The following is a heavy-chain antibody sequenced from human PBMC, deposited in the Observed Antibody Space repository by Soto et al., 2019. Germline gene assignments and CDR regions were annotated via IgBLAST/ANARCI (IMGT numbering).Heavy chain of an antibody. J-gene: IGHJ3*02. D-gene: IGHD2-2*01. Sequence: SVKVSCKASGGTFSSYAISWVRQAPGQGLEWMGGIIPIFGTANYAQKFQGRVTITADESTSTAYMELSSLRSEDTAVYYCARDIVVVPASPLNAFDIWGQGTMVTVSS. V-gene: IGHV1-69*13. CDR1: GGTFSSYA. CDR2: IIPIFGTA. CDR3: ARDIVVVPASPLNAFDI.